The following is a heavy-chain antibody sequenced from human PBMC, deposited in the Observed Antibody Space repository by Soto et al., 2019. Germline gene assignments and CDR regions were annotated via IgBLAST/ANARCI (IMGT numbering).Heavy chain of an antibody. J-gene: IGHJ6*02. CDR3: ANYNFYYGLDV. CDR1: VYTFTTYD. CDR2: MNPNSGNT. Sequence: ASVKVSCKASVYTFTTYDINWVRQATGQGLEWMGWMNPNSGNTGFAQKFQGRVTLTRNTSIGTAYLELSSLRSEDTAVYYCANYNFYYGLDVWGQGTTVTVS. V-gene: IGHV1-8*01.